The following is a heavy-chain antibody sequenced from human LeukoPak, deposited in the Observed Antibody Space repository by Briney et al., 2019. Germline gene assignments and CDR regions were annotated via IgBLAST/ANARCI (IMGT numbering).Heavy chain of an antibody. Sequence: SETLSLTCTVSGVSISGYYWSWVRQPPGKGLEWIGYIYYSGSTNYSPSLKSRVTISLGTSKNQFSLRVRSVTAADTAVYFCTRGNGDYYFNYWGQGTLVTVSS. J-gene: IGHJ4*02. V-gene: IGHV4-59*01. CDR1: GVSISGYY. D-gene: IGHD4-17*01. CDR3: TRGNGDYYFNY. CDR2: IYYSGST.